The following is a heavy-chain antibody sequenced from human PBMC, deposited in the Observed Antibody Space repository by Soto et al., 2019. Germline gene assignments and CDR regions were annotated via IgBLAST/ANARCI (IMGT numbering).Heavy chain of an antibody. CDR1: GFTFSSYG. J-gene: IGHJ4*02. D-gene: IGHD3-16*01. CDR3: ARDGDVNTGFGKDY. Sequence: QVQLVESGGGVVQPGRSLRLSCAASGFTFSSYGMHWVRQAPGKGLEWVAFIWHDGGNKFYAESVKGRFTISRDNSKNTLYLQMTSLSAEETAMYYCARDGDVNTGFGKDYWGQGTRVTVSS. CDR2: IWHDGGNK. V-gene: IGHV3-33*01.